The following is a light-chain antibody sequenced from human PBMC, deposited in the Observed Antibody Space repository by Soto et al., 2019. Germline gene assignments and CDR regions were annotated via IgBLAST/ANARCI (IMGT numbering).Light chain of an antibody. Sequence: DIQMTQSPSPLYASVGDRVTITCRASQSISSWLAWYQQKPGKAPKLLSYKASSLESVVPSRVSGSGSGTEFTLTISSLQPDDFATDYCQQYTSYSGTFGQGTKVEIK. CDR3: QQYTSYSGT. CDR1: QSISSW. J-gene: IGKJ1*01. V-gene: IGKV1-5*03. CDR2: KAS.